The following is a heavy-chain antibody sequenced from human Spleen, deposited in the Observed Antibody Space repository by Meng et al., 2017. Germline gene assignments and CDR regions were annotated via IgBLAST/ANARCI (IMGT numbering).Heavy chain of an antibody. V-gene: IGHV5-51*01. Sequence: GESLEISCKATGYDFNNYWIGWVRQMPGKGLEWMGIVYPGDSDTRYRPSFQGQVTISADKSIRTAYVQWISLKPSDTAMYYCARERGVLLDYWGQGTLVTVSS. CDR1: GYDFNNYW. J-gene: IGHJ4*02. D-gene: IGHD3-10*01. CDR3: ARERGVLLDY. CDR2: VYPGDSDT.